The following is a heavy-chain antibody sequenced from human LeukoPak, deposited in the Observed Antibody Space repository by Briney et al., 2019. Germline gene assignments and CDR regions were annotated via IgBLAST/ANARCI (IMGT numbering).Heavy chain of an antibody. Sequence: SVKVSCKASGGTFISYAISWVRQAPGQGLEWMGGIIPIFGTANYAQKFQGRVTITADESTSTAYMELSSLRSEDTAVYYCARATYYYDSSGYFRWFDPWGQGTLVTVSS. V-gene: IGHV1-69*01. J-gene: IGHJ5*02. CDR3: ARATYYYDSSGYFRWFDP. CDR1: GGTFISYA. CDR2: IIPIFGTA. D-gene: IGHD3-22*01.